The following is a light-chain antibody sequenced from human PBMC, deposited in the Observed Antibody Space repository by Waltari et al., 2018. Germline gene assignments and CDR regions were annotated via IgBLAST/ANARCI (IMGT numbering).Light chain of an antibody. CDR2: WGS. CDR3: MQALPTGT. V-gene: IGKV2-28*01. J-gene: IGKJ3*01. Sequence: DTVLTEFLLSVPVNPGEPASTSCRSSQSLLHSNGYNYLDWYLQKPGQSPQLLIYWGSNRASGVPDRFSGSGSGTDFTLKISRVEAEDVGVYYCMQALPTGTFGPGTKVDIK. CDR1: QSLLHSNGYNY.